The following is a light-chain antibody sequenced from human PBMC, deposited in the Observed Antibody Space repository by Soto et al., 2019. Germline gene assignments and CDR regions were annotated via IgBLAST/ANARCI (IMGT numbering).Light chain of an antibody. V-gene: IGLV2-14*01. CDR2: EAT. CDR3: FSYTSGTSPDV. CDR1: SSDVGGYNY. Sequence: QSALTQPASVSGSPGQSITISCTGTSSDVGGYNYVSWYQHHPGKAPKLIIYEATNRPSGVSNRFSGSKPGNKASLTISGLQAEDEADYYCFSYTSGTSPDVFGSGTKLTVL. J-gene: IGLJ1*01.